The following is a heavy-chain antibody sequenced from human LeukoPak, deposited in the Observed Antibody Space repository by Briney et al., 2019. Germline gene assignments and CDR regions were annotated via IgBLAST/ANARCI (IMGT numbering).Heavy chain of an antibody. CDR3: AKSVYSYGFSNFDY. CDR2: ISAYNGNT. D-gene: IGHD5-18*01. V-gene: IGHV1-18*03. J-gene: IGHJ4*02. Sequence: ASVKVSCKASGYTFTSYGISWVRQAPGQGLEWMGWISAYNGNTNYAQKLQGRVTMTTDTSTSTAYMELSRLRAEDMALYYCAKSVYSYGFSNFDYWGQGTLVTVSS. CDR1: GYTFTSYG.